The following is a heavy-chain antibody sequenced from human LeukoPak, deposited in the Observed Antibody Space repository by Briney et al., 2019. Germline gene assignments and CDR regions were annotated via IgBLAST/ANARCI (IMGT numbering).Heavy chain of an antibody. CDR1: GFTFSTYC. V-gene: IGHV3-7*01. CDR3: ARVRTTGSYYGMDV. J-gene: IGHJ6*02. D-gene: IGHD3-10*01. CDR2: IKEDESEK. Sequence: GGSLRLSCAASGFTFSTYCMSCVRQAPGKGLEWVANIKEDESEKYYVDSVKGRFTIPRDNAQNSLNLQMNSLRPEDTAMYYCARVRTTGSYYGMDVWGQGTTVTVSS.